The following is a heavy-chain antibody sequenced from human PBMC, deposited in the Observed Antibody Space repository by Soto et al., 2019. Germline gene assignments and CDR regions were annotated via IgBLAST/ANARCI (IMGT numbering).Heavy chain of an antibody. CDR1: GFTFSSYA. V-gene: IGHV3-30-3*01. CDR3: ARGRSNLPPTYGIDV. J-gene: IGHJ6*02. Sequence: QVQLVESGGGVVQPGRSLRLSCAASGFTFSSYAMQWVRQAPGKGLEWVAVISYDGSNKYYADSVKGQFTISRDNSKNTLYLQMNSLRAEDTAVYYCARGRSNLPPTYGIDVWGQGTTVTVSS. CDR2: ISYDGSNK. D-gene: IGHD4-4*01.